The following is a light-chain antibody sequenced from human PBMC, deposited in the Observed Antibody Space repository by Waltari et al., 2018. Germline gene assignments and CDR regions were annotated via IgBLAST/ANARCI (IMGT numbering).Light chain of an antibody. J-gene: IGLJ3*02. CDR1: SSDVGAYDH. CDR3: SSHTSSRTRV. Sequence: QSALTQPASVSGSPGQSITLACTGPSSDVGAYDHVSWYQQHPGKAPKLMIYDVTYRPSGISNRFSGSKSGITAFLTISGLQAEDEADYYCSSHTSSRTRVFGGGTELTVL. V-gene: IGLV2-14*03. CDR2: DVT.